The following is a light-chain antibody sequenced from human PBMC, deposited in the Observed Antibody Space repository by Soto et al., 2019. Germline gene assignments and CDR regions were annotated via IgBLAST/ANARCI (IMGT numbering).Light chain of an antibody. CDR1: QSIANF. CDR3: QQTNSFPLT. Sequence: DIQMTQSPSSLSASVGDRVTITCRASQSIANFLNWYQQKPGKAPKLVIYGTSTLQSGVPSRFSGSGSGTDFTLTISSLQPEDFATYYCQQTNSFPLTFGGGTKVDIK. CDR2: GTS. V-gene: IGKV1-39*01. J-gene: IGKJ4*01.